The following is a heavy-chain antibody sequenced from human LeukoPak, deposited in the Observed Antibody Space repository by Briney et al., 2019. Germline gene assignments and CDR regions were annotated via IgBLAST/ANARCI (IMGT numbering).Heavy chain of an antibody. CDR1: GGSISSGDYY. CDR3: ARDVTIFHHGDYYYYMDV. V-gene: IGHV4-30-4*08. D-gene: IGHD3-3*01. CDR2: IYYSGST. J-gene: IGHJ6*03. Sequence: SQTLSLTCTVSGGSISSGDYYWSWIRQPPGKGLEWIGYIYYSGSTYYNPSLKSRVTISVDTSKNQFSLKLSSVTAADTAVYYCARDVTIFHHGDYYYYMDVWGKGTTVTVSS.